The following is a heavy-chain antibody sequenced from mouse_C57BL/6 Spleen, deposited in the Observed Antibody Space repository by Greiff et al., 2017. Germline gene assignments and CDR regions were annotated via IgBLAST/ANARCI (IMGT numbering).Heavy chain of an antibody. V-gene: IGHV1-50*01. CDR3: AIWRCGYFDV. J-gene: IGHJ1*03. CDR1: GYTFTSYW. Sequence: EHLQQPGAELVKPGASVKLSCKASGYTFTSYWMQWVKQRPGQGLEWIGEIYPADGYTNYNEKFKGKATLTVDTSSSTAYMQLSSLTSADSAVYYCAIWRCGYFDVWGTRTSVTVSS. CDR2: IYPADGYT. D-gene: IGHD1-1*02.